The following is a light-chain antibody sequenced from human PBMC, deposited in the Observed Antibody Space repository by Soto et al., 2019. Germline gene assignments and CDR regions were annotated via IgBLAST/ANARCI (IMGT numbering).Light chain of an antibody. J-gene: IGKJ3*01. CDR2: GAS. Sequence: EIALTQSPGTLSLSPGERATLSCRASQSVSSSSLAWYQHKPCQAPSLLIYGASSRATGIPERFSGSGSGTDFTLTISRLEPEDLAVYYCQQYCSSFTFGPGTKVDIK. V-gene: IGKV3-20*01. CDR3: QQYCSSFT. CDR1: QSVSSSS.